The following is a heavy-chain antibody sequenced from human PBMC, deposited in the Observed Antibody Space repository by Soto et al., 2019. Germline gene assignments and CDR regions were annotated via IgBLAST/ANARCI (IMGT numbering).Heavy chain of an antibody. J-gene: IGHJ5*02. CDR3: ARGAVPGWFDP. CDR1: GGSISSGGYY. Sequence: QVQLQESGPGLVKPSQTLSLTCTVSGGSISSGGYYWSWIRQHPGKGLEWIGYIYHSGSTYYNPSLKSRVTISVDTSKKQFSLKLSSVTAADTAVYYCARGAVPGWFDPWGQGTLVTFSS. V-gene: IGHV4-31*03. CDR2: IYHSGST.